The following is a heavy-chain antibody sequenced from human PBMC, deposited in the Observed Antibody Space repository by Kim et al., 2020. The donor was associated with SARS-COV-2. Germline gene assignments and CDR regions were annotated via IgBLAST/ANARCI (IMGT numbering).Heavy chain of an antibody. D-gene: IGHD6-19*01. V-gene: IGHV1-58*02. CDR1: GFTFTSSA. CDR3: AADLSSGWYLQYYYGMDV. Sequence: SVKVSCKASGFTFTSSAMQWVRQARGQRLEWIGWIVVGSGNTNYAQKFQERVTITRDMSTSTAYMELSSLRSEDTAVYYCAADLSSGWYLQYYYGMDVWGQGTTVTVSS. CDR2: IVVGSGNT. J-gene: IGHJ6*02.